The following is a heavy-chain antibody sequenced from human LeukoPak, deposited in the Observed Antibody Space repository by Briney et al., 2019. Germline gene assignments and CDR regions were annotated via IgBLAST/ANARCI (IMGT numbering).Heavy chain of an antibody. J-gene: IGHJ4*02. V-gene: IGHV1-24*01. Sequence: ASVKVSCKVSGYTLTELSMHWVRQAPGKGLEWMGGFDPEDGETIYAQKFQGRVTMTEDTSTDTAYMKLSSLRSEDTAVYYCATASRRSYYMIVFDYWGQGTLVTVSS. CDR1: GYTLTELS. CDR2: FDPEDGET. CDR3: ATASRRSYYMIVFDY. D-gene: IGHD1-26*01.